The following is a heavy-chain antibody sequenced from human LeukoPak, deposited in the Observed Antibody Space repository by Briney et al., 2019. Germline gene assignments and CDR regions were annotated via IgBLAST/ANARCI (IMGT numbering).Heavy chain of an antibody. J-gene: IGHJ3*02. CDR2: IDHSGST. Sequence: SETLSLNCAVYGGSFSGYYWSWIRQPPGKGLEWIGEIDHSGSTNYNPSLKSRVTISVDTSKNQFSLKLSSVTAADTAVYYCARGWYSYAFDIWGQGTMVTVSS. CDR1: GGSFSGYY. CDR3: ARGWYSYAFDI. D-gene: IGHD5-18*01. V-gene: IGHV4-34*01.